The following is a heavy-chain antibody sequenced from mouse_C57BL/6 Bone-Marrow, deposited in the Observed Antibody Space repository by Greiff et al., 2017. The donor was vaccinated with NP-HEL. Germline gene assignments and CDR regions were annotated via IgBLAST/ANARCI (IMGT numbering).Heavy chain of an antibody. CDR2: IWSGGST. D-gene: IGHD1-1*01. J-gene: IGHJ1*03. V-gene: IGHV2-2*01. CDR1: GFSLTSYG. Sequence: QVQLQQSGPGLVQPSQSLSITCTVSGFSLTSYGVHWVRQSPGKGLEWLGVIWSGGSTDYNAAFISSLSIRKDNSKSQVFFKMNSLQAYDTAIYCCARGAVVELTGYFAVWGTGTTVTVSS. CDR3: ARGAVVELTGYFAV.